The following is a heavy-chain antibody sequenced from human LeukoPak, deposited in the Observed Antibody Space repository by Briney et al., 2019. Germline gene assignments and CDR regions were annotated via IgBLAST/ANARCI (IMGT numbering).Heavy chain of an antibody. V-gene: IGHV4-34*01. J-gene: IGHJ3*01. Sequence: SETLSLTCAVSELSFSAYYWNWIRQSPGKGLEWLGEINYGGSNKYTPSLEGRGTILIDTSKNQFSLKLTSVTAADTAVYYCARGFPPGSGSRGSHAFDVWGQGTMVSVSS. CDR3: ARGFPPGSGSRGSHAFDV. CDR2: INYGGSN. CDR1: ELSFSAYY. D-gene: IGHD6-19*01.